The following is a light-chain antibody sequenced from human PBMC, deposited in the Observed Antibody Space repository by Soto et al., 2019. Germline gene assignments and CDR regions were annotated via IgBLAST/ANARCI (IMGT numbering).Light chain of an antibody. J-gene: IGKJ4*01. CDR1: QSVSVN. CDR3: QQDNNWPPLT. CDR2: GAS. Sequence: EIVITQSPSTLSFSPVEMATLSCRASQSVSVNLAWYQQKPGQPPRLLIYGASTRATGIPARFSGSGSGTEFTLTINSLQSEDFAVYYCQQDNNWPPLTFGGGTKVDIK. V-gene: IGKV3-15*01.